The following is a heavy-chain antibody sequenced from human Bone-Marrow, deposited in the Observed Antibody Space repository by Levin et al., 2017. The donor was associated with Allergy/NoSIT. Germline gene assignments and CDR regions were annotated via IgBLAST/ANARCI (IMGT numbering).Heavy chain of an antibody. CDR3: ARDTPYCGGDCIDAFDI. D-gene: IGHD2-21*02. V-gene: IGHV3-53*01. CDR2: IYSGGST. CDR1: GFTVSSNY. J-gene: IGHJ3*02. Sequence: GGSLRLSCAASGFTVSSNYMSWVRQAPGKGLEWVSVIYSGGSTYYADSVKGRFTISRDNSKNTLYLQMNSLRAEDTAVYYCARDTPYCGGDCIDAFDIWGQGTMVTVSS.